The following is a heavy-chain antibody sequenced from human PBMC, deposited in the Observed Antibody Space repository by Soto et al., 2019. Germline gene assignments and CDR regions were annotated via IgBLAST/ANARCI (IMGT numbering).Heavy chain of an antibody. CDR1: GYTFTSYG. J-gene: IGHJ4*02. CDR3: ARARGYSGYDRPVAEDIVVVEDY. CDR2: ISAYNGNT. V-gene: IGHV1-18*01. D-gene: IGHD5-12*01. Sequence: QVQLVQSGAEVKKPGASVKVSCKASGYTFTSYGISWVRQAPGQGLEWMGWISAYNGNTNYAQKLQGRVTMTTDTSTSTADMELRSLRSDDTAVYYCARARGYSGYDRPVAEDIVVVEDYWGQGTLVTVSS.